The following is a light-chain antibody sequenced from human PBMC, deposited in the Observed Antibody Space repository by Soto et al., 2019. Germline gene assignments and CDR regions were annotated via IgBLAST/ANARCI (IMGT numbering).Light chain of an antibody. CDR2: DVS. Sequence: EIVLTQSPATLSLSPGERATLSCRASQSVGDYLIWYQQKPGQAPRLLIYDVSKRATGIPARFSGSGSGTDFTLTISSLEPEDFAVYYCQQRSNWPLTFGGGTKVEIK. J-gene: IGKJ4*01. CDR1: QSVGDY. V-gene: IGKV3-11*01. CDR3: QQRSNWPLT.